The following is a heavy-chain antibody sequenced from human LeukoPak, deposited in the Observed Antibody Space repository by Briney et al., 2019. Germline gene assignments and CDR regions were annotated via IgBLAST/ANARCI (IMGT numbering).Heavy chain of an antibody. CDR3: ATVSPYRDFWSGYYPN. D-gene: IGHD3-3*01. Sequence: ASVKVSCKVSGYTLTELSMHWVRQAPGKGLEWMGGFDPEDGETIYAQKFQGRVTMTGDTSTDTAYMELSSLRSEDTAVYYCATVSPYRDFWSGYYPNWGQGTLVTVSS. V-gene: IGHV1-24*01. J-gene: IGHJ4*02. CDR2: FDPEDGET. CDR1: GYTLTELS.